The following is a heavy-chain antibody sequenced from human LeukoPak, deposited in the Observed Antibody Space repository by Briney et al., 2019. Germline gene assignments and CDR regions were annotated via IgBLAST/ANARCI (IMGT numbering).Heavy chain of an antibody. CDR1: GYSFTSYW. CDR2: IYPGDSDT. D-gene: IGHD4-17*01. CDR3: ASQGYGDYSTEYFQH. Sequence: GESLKICCKGSGYSFTSYWIGWVRQMPGKGLEWMGIIYPGDSDTRYSPSFQGQVTISADKSISTAYLQWSSLKASDTAMYYCASQGYGDYSTEYFQHWGQGTLVTVSS. J-gene: IGHJ1*01. V-gene: IGHV5-51*01.